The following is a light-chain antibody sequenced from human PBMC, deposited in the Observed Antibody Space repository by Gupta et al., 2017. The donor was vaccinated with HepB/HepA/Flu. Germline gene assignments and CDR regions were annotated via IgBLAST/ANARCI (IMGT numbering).Light chain of an antibody. CDR2: GNS. V-gene: IGLV1-40*01. CDR1: SSNIGEGYD. Sequence: QSVLPQPPSVSGAPGQRVTISCIGGSSNIGEGYDVHWYQQLPGTAPKLLIYGNSNRPSGVPDRFSGSKSGTSASLAITGLQAEDEDDYYCQSYDSSLVVFGGGTKLTVL. J-gene: IGLJ2*01. CDR3: QSYDSSLVV.